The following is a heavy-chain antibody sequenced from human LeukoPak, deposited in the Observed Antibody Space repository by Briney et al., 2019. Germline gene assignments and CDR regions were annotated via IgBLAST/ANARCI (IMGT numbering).Heavy chain of an antibody. Sequence: GASVKVSCKPSGYTFNTYGITWVRQAPGQGLEWMGWISPYNGNTNYAQKFQGRVTLTTDTSTSTAYMELRSLRSDDTAVYYCASSIAAAGIYFDYWGQGTLVTVSS. V-gene: IGHV1-18*01. J-gene: IGHJ4*02. CDR3: ASSIAAAGIYFDY. CDR2: ISPYNGNT. CDR1: GYTFNTYG. D-gene: IGHD6-13*01.